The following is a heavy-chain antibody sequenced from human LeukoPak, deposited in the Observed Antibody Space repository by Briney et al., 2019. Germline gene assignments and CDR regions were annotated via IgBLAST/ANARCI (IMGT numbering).Heavy chain of an antibody. Sequence: PGGSLRLSCAASGFTVSSNYMSWVRQAPGKGLGWVSVIYSGGSTYYADSVKGRFTISRDNSKNTLYLQMNSLRAEDTAVYYCARSRDFWSGYYAFDYWGQGTLVTVSS. CDR3: ARSRDFWSGYYAFDY. J-gene: IGHJ4*02. V-gene: IGHV3-66*02. CDR2: IYSGGST. CDR1: GFTVSSNY. D-gene: IGHD3-3*01.